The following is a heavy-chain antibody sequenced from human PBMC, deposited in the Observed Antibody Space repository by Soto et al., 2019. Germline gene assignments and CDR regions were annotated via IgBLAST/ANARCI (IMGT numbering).Heavy chain of an antibody. CDR2: IYVTGAV. CDR1: GAALNSGNYY. V-gene: IGHV4-31*03. Sequence: SETLSLTCIVSGAALNSGNYYWIWIRHVPGKGLEWIGHIYVTGAVDYNPSLRDRITISQDTSERQFSLNLRLVTAADTAVYYCARLRIATNNYKWFDPWGQGTLVTVSS. CDR3: ARLRIATNNYKWFDP. J-gene: IGHJ5*02. D-gene: IGHD2-21*01.